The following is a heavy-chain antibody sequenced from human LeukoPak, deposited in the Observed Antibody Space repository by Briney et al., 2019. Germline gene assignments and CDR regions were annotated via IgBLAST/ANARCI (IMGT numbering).Heavy chain of an antibody. J-gene: IGHJ4*02. CDR1: GFTFSSYS. D-gene: IGHD5-12*01. V-gene: IGHV3-21*01. CDR2: ISSSSSYI. CDR3: ARDVKGGYSGYDSGDPY. Sequence: GGSLRLSCAASGFTFSSYSMNWVRQAPGKGLEWVSSISSSSSYIYYADSVKGRFTISRDNAKNSLYLQMNSLRAEDTAVYHCARDVKGGYSGYDSGDPYWGQGTLVTVSS.